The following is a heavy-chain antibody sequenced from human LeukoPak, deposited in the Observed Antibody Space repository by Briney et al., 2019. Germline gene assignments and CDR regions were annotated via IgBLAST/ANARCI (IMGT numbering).Heavy chain of an antibody. CDR2: IYYSGST. Sequence: SETLSLTCTVSGGSISSYYWSWIRQPPGKGLEWIGYIYYSGSTNYNPSLKSRVTISVDTSKNQFSLKLSSVTAADTAVYYCAGTYGSGWYVNYWGQGTLVTVSS. D-gene: IGHD6-19*01. J-gene: IGHJ4*02. CDR3: AGTYGSGWYVNY. CDR1: GGSISSYY. V-gene: IGHV4-59*01.